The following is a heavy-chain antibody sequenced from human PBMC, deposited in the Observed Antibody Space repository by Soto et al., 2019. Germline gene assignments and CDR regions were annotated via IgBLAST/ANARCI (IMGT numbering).Heavy chain of an antibody. J-gene: IGHJ3*02. Sequence: GGSLRLSCAACGFTFSSYAMHWVRQAPGKGLEYVSAISSNGGSTYYANSVKGRFTISRDNSKNTLYLQMGSLRAEDMAVYYCARDRRHDFWSGYYDAFDIWGQGTMVTVSS. CDR1: GFTFSSYA. CDR2: ISSNGGST. V-gene: IGHV3-64*01. CDR3: ARDRRHDFWSGYYDAFDI. D-gene: IGHD3-3*01.